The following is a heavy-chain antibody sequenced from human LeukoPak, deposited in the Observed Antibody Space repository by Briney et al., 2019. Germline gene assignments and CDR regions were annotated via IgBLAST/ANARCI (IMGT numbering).Heavy chain of an antibody. CDR2: IYYSGST. D-gene: IGHD1-26*01. Sequence: KPSETLSLTCTVSGGSISSYYWSWIRQPPGKGLEWIGYIYYSGSTNYNPSLKSRVTISVDTSKNQFSLKLSSVTAADTAVYYCARGGGGSYHYYYYYMDVWGKGTTVTVSS. CDR3: ARGGGGSYHYYYYYMDV. CDR1: GGSISSYY. J-gene: IGHJ6*03. V-gene: IGHV4-59*01.